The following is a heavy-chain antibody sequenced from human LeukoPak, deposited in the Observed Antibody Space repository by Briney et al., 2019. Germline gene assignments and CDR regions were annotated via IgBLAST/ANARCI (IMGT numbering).Heavy chain of an antibody. J-gene: IGHJ5*02. D-gene: IGHD1-26*01. CDR2: VHSSGGVI. V-gene: IGHV1-46*01. Sequence: ASVKVSCKATGYTFTSDYMNWVRQAPGQGLEWMGIVHSSGGVIRYAQEFQDRATVTRDTSTSTIYLELSSLRSEDTAVYYCAGSSHQRNWFDPWGQGTLVIVSS. CDR3: AGSSHQRNWFDP. CDR1: GYTFTSDY.